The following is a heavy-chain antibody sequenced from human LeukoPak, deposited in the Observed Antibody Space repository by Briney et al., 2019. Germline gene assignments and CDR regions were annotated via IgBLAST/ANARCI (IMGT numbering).Heavy chain of an antibody. Sequence: ASVKVSCKASGYTFISYGISGVRQAPGQGREWMRWISSHNGYTKYAQKFQGRVTMTTDTSMSTAYMELGSLRSDDTAVYYCARRPAVARVNWFAPWSQGTLVTVSS. D-gene: IGHD6-19*01. CDR1: GYTFISYG. CDR2: ISSHNGYT. V-gene: IGHV1-18*01. J-gene: IGHJ5*02. CDR3: ARRPAVARVNWFAP.